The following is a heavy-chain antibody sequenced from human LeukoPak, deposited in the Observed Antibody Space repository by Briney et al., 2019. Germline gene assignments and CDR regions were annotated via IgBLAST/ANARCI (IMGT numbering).Heavy chain of an antibody. J-gene: IGHJ4*02. CDR2: INHSGST. D-gene: IGHD3-10*01. Sequence: PSETLSLTCAVYGGSFSGYYWSWIRQPPGKGLEWIGEINHSGSTNYNPSLKSRVTISVDTSKNQFSLKLSSVTAADTAVYYCARADYYGSGMVFDYWGQGTLVTVSS. CDR3: ARADYYGSGMVFDY. V-gene: IGHV4-34*01. CDR1: GGSFSGYY.